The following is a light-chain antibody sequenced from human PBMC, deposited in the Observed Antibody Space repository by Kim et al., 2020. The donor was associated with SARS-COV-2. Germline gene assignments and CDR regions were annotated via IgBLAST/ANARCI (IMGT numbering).Light chain of an antibody. Sequence: QPVLTQSPSASASLGASVKLTCTLSSGHSSYAIARHQQQPEKGPRYLMKLNSDGSHSKGDGIPDRFSGPSSGAERYLTISRLQSEDEADYCCQTWVAGLWVFGGGTQLTVL. V-gene: IGLV4-69*01. CDR3: QTWVAGLWV. J-gene: IGLJ3*02. CDR2: LNSDGSH. CDR1: SGHSSYA.